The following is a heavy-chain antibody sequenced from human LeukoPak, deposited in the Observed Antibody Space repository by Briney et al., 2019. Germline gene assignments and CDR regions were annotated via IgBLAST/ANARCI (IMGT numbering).Heavy chain of an antibody. CDR1: GGTFSSYA. D-gene: IGHD6-19*01. Sequence: SVKVSCKASGGTFSSYAISWVRQAPGQGLEWMGRIIPILGIANYAQKFQGRVTITADKSTSTAYMELSSLRSEDTAVYYCARDSPVAGGRNYYYYYGMDVWGQGTTVTVPS. J-gene: IGHJ6*02. CDR2: IIPILGIA. CDR3: ARDSPVAGGRNYYYYYGMDV. V-gene: IGHV1-69*04.